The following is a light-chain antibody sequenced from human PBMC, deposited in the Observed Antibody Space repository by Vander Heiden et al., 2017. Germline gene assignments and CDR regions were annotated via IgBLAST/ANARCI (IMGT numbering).Light chain of an antibody. V-gene: IGKV1-39*01. Sequence: DILLTQSPSSLSASVGDRVTIPCRASQSISSYLNWYHQKPGKAPKLLIYAASILQSGVLSRFSGSGSGTDFTLTISRLQPEDFATYYCQQRDSTPYTFGHGTKVDIK. CDR1: QSISSY. CDR2: AAS. CDR3: QQRDSTPYT. J-gene: IGKJ3*01.